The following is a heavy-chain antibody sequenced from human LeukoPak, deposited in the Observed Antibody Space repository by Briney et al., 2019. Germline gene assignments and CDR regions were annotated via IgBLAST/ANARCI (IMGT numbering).Heavy chain of an antibody. Sequence: SETLSLTCSVSGGSIRSDDSYWTWIRQSPGKGLEWIGYTYYSGNTYYNPSLKSRVTISEDRSKSQISLRLASLTAADTAVYYCARDRWMKAGNIWLHYGMDVWGQGITVTVSS. J-gene: IGHJ6*02. CDR1: GGSIRSDDSY. CDR2: TYYSGNT. D-gene: IGHD5-12*01. CDR3: ARDRWMKAGNIWLHYGMDV. V-gene: IGHV4-30-4*01.